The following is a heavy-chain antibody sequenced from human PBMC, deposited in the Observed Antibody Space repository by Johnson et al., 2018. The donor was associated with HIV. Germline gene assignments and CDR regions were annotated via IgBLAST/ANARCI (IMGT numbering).Heavy chain of an antibody. V-gene: IGHV3-7*01. CDR2: IKQDGSEK. J-gene: IGHJ3*02. CDR3: ARGTRDDAFDI. Sequence: MQLVESGGGVVQPGGSLRLSCAASGFTFSSYGLHWVRQTPGKGLEWVANIKQDGSEKYYVDSVKGRFTISRDNAKNSLYLQMNSLRAEDTAVYYCARGTRDDAFDIWGQGTMVTVSS. CDR1: GFTFSSYG. D-gene: IGHD3/OR15-3a*01.